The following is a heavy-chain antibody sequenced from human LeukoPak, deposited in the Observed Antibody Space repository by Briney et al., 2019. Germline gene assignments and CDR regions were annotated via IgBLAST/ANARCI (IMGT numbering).Heavy chain of an antibody. CDR2: IIPIFGTA. J-gene: IGHJ4*02. CDR3: ASTGHWYYDYVWGSYRPFDY. D-gene: IGHD3-16*02. V-gene: IGHV1-69*06. Sequence: ASVKVSCKASGGTFSSYAISWVRQAPGQGLEWMGGIIPIFGTANYAQKFQGRVTITADKSTSTAYMELSSLRSEDTAVYYCASTGHWYYDYVWGSYRPFDYWGQGTLVTVSS. CDR1: GGTFSSYA.